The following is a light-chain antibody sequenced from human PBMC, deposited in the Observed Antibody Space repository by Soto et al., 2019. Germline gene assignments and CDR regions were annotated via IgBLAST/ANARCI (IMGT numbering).Light chain of an antibody. CDR3: QQYNSYSWT. J-gene: IGKJ1*01. Sequence: EIVLTQSPGTLSLSPGERATLSCRASQSVSSSYLAWYQQKPGQAPRLLIYGASSRATGIPDRFSGSGSGTEFTLTISSLQPDDSATYFCQQYNSYSWTFGQGTKVDIK. CDR2: GAS. V-gene: IGKV3-20*01. CDR1: QSVSSSY.